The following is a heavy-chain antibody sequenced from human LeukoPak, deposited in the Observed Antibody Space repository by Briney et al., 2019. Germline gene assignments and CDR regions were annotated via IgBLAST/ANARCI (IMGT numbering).Heavy chain of an antibody. CDR2: IHPGDSNI. CDR3: ARSGIDNWNPASDGFDF. V-gene: IGHV5-51*01. J-gene: IGHJ3*01. Sequence: GESLKISCKSSGYSFTNYWIGWLRQMPGKGLEWRGIIHPGDSNIKYSASFQGQVTISADKSISTAYLQWSSLKASDTAMYYCARSGIDNWNPASDGFDFWGQGTMVTVSS. D-gene: IGHD1-20*01. CDR1: GYSFTNYW.